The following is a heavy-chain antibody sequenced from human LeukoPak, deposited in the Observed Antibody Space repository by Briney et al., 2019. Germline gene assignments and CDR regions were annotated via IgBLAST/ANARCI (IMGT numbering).Heavy chain of an antibody. CDR2: ISRNSDST. Sequence: PGGSLRLSCAASGFPFDDKAMHWVRQAPGKGLEWVAGISRNSDSTGYADSVKGRFTISRDNAKNSLYLQMNTLSAEDMALYYCVKDIGSGSYRYGGYFDYWGQGTLVTVSS. J-gene: IGHJ4*02. CDR3: VKDIGSGSYRYGGYFDY. CDR1: GFPFDDKA. V-gene: IGHV3-9*03. D-gene: IGHD1-26*01.